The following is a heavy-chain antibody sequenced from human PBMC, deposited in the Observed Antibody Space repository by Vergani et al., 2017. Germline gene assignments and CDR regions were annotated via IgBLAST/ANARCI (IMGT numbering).Heavy chain of an antibody. CDR3: AREGVGDYAVGF. CDR1: GGSFSGYY. Sequence: QVQLQQWGAGLLKPSETLSLTCAVYGGSFSGYYWSWIRQPPGKGLEWIGRIYTSGSTNYNPSLKSRVTISVDTSKNQFSLKLSSVTAADTAVYYCAREGVGDYAVGFWGQGTLVTVSS. D-gene: IGHD4-17*01. J-gene: IGHJ4*02. V-gene: IGHV4-59*10. CDR2: IYTSGST.